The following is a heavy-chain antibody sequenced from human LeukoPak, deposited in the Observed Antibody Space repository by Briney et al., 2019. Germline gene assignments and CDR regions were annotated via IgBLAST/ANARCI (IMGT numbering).Heavy chain of an antibody. D-gene: IGHD2-2*01. CDR2: INPNSGGT. Sequence: ASVKVFCKASGYTFTGYYMHWVRQAPGQGLEWMGWINPNSGGTNYAQKFRGRVTMTRDTSISTAYMELSRLRSDDTAVYYCAARFVYCSSTSCYAGFDYWGQGTLVTVTS. CDR3: AARFVYCSSTSCYAGFDY. J-gene: IGHJ4*02. CDR1: GYTFTGYY. V-gene: IGHV1-2*02.